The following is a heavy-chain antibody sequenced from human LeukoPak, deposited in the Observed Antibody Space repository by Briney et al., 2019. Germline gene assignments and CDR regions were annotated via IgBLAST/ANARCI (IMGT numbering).Heavy chain of an antibody. D-gene: IGHD3-16*02. V-gene: IGHV1-3*01. CDR1: GYTFTSYA. J-gene: IGHJ4*02. Sequence: ASVKVSCKASGYTFTSYAMHWVRQAPGQRLEWMGWINAGNGNTKYSQKFQGRVTITRDTSASTAYMELSSLRPEDTAVYYCARSYDYVWGSYRYTQFDYWGQGTLVTVSS. CDR3: ARSYDYVWGSYRYTQFDY. CDR2: INAGNGNT.